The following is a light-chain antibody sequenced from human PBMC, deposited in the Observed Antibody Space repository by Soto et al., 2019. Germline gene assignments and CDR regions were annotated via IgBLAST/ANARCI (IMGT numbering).Light chain of an antibody. V-gene: IGLV2-14*01. J-gene: IGLJ2*01. CDR1: SSDVGGYNY. CDR2: DVS. Sequence: QSALTQPASVSGSPGQSITISCTGTSSDVGGYNYVSWHQQHPGKAPKLMIYDVSNRPSGVSNRFSGSKSGNTASLTISGLQAEDEADYYCSSYASGSTVVFGGGTKVTVL. CDR3: SSYASGSTVV.